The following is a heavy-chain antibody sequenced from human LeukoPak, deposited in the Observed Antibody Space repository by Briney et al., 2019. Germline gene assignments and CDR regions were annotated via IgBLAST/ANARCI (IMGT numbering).Heavy chain of an antibody. J-gene: IGHJ3*02. CDR1: GFTYDDYG. V-gene: IGHV3-20*04. D-gene: IGHD3-22*01. CDR3: ARVGYYYESSSYSGAFDI. Sequence: GGSLRLSCAASGFTYDDYGMSWVRQAPGKGLEWVSGINWNGVSTGYADTVKGRFTISRDNAKNSLYLQMNSLRAEDTALYYCARVGYYYESSSYSGAFDIWGQGTMVTVSS. CDR2: INWNGVST.